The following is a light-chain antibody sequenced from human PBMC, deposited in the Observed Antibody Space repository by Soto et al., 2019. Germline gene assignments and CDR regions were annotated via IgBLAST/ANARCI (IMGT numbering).Light chain of an antibody. CDR2: DVS. CDR3: SSYTNSGTYV. CDR1: SSDVGAYNY. V-gene: IGLV2-14*01. Sequence: QSVLTQPASVSVSPGQSITISCTGTSSDVGAYNYVSWYQQHPGKAPKLMIYDVSNRPSGISDRFSVSKSGNTASLTISNLQADDEADYYCSSYTNSGTYVFGTGTKVTVL. J-gene: IGLJ1*01.